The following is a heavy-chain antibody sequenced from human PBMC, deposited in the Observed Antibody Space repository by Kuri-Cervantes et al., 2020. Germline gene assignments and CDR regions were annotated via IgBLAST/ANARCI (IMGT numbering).Heavy chain of an antibody. CDR1: GGTFSSYA. Sequence: SVKVSCKASGGTFSSYAISWVRQAPGQGLEWMGGIIPIFGTANYAQKLQGRVTMTTDTSTSTAYMELRSLRSDDTAVYYCARSAPIVVVPAALVNDYWGQGTLVTVSS. V-gene: IGHV1-69*05. D-gene: IGHD2-2*01. J-gene: IGHJ4*02. CDR3: ARSAPIVVVPAALVNDY. CDR2: IIPIFGTA.